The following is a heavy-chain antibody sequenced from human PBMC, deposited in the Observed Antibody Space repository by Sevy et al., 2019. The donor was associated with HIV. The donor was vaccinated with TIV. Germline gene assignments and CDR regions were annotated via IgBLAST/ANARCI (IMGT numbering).Heavy chain of an antibody. CDR3: ARDWAPGYYYDAIGVKRDYYFDY. CDR2: ISAYNGNT. D-gene: IGHD3-22*01. Sequence: ASVKVSCKASGYTFISYGINWVRQAPGQGLEWMGWISAYNGNTKYAQKFQGRVTMTTDTSTSTAYMELRSLTSDDTAVYYCARDWAPGYYYDAIGVKRDYYFDYWGQGTLVTVSS. V-gene: IGHV1-18*01. J-gene: IGHJ4*02. CDR1: GYTFISYG.